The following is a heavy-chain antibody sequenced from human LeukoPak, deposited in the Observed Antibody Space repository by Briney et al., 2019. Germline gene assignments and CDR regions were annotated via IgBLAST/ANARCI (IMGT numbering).Heavy chain of an antibody. CDR3: ARGMGSSRSSIDY. V-gene: IGHV3-43*02. CDR1: GFTFDDYA. CDR2: ISGDGGST. Sequence: PGGSLRLSCAASGFTFDDYAMHWVRQAPGKGLEWVSLISGDGGSTYYADSVKGRFTISRDNSKNSLYLQMNSLRAEDTAVYYCARGMGSSRSSIDYWGQGTVVTVSS. J-gene: IGHJ4*02. D-gene: IGHD1-26*01.